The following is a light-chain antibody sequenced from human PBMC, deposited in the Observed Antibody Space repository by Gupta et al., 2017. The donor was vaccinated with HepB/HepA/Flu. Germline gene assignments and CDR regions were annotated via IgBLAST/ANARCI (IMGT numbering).Light chain of an antibody. CDR2: DTY. CDR1: QIVRRNY. J-gene: IGKJ5*01. Sequence: EIVLTQFPATLSLSPGERATLSCEASQIVRRNYLAWYQQRPGLAPRLLIYDTYTRAIGIPDRFSGSGSGTDFTLTISRLEPEDFAVYYCQQYGSPPSITFGQGTRLEIK. V-gene: IGKV3D-20*01. CDR3: QQYGSPPSIT.